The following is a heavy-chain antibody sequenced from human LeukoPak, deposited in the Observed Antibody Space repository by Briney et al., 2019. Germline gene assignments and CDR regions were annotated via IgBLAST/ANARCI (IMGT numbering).Heavy chain of an antibody. V-gene: IGHV1-2*02. Sequence: ASVKVSCKGSGYTFTDYYLHWVRQAPGQGLEWVGYINPRDGGTSSPPNFRGRVTMTTDASSSAVYMELSRLTSDDTAIYYCAREGNGLLSKDLDYWGQGTLVTVSS. CDR1: GYTFTDYY. D-gene: IGHD2-15*01. J-gene: IGHJ4*02. CDR3: AREGNGLLSKDLDY. CDR2: INPRDGGT.